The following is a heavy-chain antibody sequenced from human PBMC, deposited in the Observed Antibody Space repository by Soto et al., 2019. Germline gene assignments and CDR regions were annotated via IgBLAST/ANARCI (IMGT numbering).Heavy chain of an antibody. CDR3: ARGGSLNWYFDL. CDR2: INSDGSST. J-gene: IGHJ2*01. V-gene: IGHV3-74*01. D-gene: IGHD1-26*01. CDR1: GFTFSSYW. Sequence: EVQLVESGGGLVQPGGSLRLSCAASGFTFSSYWMHWVRQAPGKGLVWVSRINSDGSSTNYADSVKGRFTISRDNAKNTLYLPRNSLRAEDTAVYYCARGGSLNWYFDLWGRGTLVTVSS.